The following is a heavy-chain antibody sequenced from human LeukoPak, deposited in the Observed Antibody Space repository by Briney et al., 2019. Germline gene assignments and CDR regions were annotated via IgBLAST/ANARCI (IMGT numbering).Heavy chain of an antibody. V-gene: IGHV3-7*01. Sequence: GESLRLSCVASGFTFSNYYMSWVRQAPGEGLEWVATTESNGRERYNVDSVRGRFTISRDNAKSSLSLQMNTLGVEDTAVYYCARGGGDCTCPAYWGRGTLVTVSS. J-gene: IGHJ4*02. CDR2: TESNGRER. CDR3: ARGGGDCTCPAY. CDR1: GFTFSNYY. D-gene: IGHD2-21*02.